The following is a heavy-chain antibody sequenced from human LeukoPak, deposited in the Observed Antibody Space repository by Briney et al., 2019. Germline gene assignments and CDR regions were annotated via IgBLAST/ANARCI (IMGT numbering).Heavy chain of an antibody. Sequence: GGSLRLSCTASGFTFGDYAMSWFRQAPGKGLEWVGFIRSKAYGGTTEYAASVKGRFTISRDDSKDTLYLQMNSLKTEETAVYYCTTDRGIAVRPIFDSWGQGTLVTVSS. V-gene: IGHV3-49*03. D-gene: IGHD6-6*01. J-gene: IGHJ4*02. CDR1: GFTFGDYA. CDR2: IRSKAYGGTT. CDR3: TTDRGIAVRPIFDS.